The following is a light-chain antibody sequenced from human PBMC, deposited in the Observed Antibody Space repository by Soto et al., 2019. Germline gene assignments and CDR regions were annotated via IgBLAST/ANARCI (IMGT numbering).Light chain of an antibody. J-gene: IGKJ3*01. V-gene: IGKV1-5*03. CDR3: QQYDTYFS. Sequence: DIQMTQSPSTLSASVGDRVTITCRASQSISSWLAWYQQKPGKAPKLLIYKASSLESGVPLRFSGSGSGTEFTLTISSLXPXXXXTYFCQQYDTYFSFGPGTKVDIK. CDR1: QSISSW. CDR2: KAS.